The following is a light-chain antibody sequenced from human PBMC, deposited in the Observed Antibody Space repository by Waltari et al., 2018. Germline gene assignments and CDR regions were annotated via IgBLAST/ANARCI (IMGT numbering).Light chain of an antibody. CDR2: DAS. CDR1: QDIDTN. J-gene: IGKJ3*01. CDR3: KHYSHLLLS. Sequence: DIQMTQSPSSLPASVGDRVTFTCQASQDIDTNLSWYQLRPGKAPTLLIYDASTLERGVPSRFSGSGSGTHFSLTITGLQPEDFATYFCKHYSHLLLSFGPGTKV. V-gene: IGKV1-33*01.